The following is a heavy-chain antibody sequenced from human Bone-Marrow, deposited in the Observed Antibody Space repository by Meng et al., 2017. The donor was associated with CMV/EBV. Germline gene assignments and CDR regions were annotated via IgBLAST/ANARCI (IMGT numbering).Heavy chain of an antibody. CDR1: GFTFSSYD. J-gene: IGHJ6*01. Sequence: LSLTCAASGFTFSSYDMHWVRQAPGKGLEWVAFISYDGNKKYYADSVKGQFTISRDNSRKMLYLQMNSLRAADTAVYYCAKDVSRSLYQFHGMDVWGQGTTVTGSS. CDR3: AKDVSRSLYQFHGMDV. V-gene: IGHV3-33*06. D-gene: IGHD3-16*01. CDR2: ISYDGNKK.